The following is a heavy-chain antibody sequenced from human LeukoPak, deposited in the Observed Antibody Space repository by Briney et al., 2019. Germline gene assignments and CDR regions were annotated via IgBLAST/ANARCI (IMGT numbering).Heavy chain of an antibody. CDR2: IYSGGST. D-gene: IGHD5-18*01. V-gene: IGHV3-66*01. Sequence: GGSLRLSCAASGFTVSSNYMSWVRQAPVKGLEWVSVIYSGGSTYYADSVKGRFTISRDNSKNTLYLQMNSLRAEDTAVYYCASTPRGYGYYYYYYGMDVWGQGTTVTVSS. CDR3: ASTPRGYGYYYYYYGMDV. CDR1: GFTVSSNY. J-gene: IGHJ6*02.